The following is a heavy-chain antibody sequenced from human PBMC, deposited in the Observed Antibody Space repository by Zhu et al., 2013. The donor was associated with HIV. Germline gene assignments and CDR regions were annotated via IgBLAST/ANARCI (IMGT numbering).Heavy chain of an antibody. CDR1: GYTFTDHH. D-gene: IGHD5-18*01. CDR3: ARDVDMGYSRGFRLTP. J-gene: IGHJ4*02. V-gene: IGHV1-2*02. Sequence: QVHLVQSGAEVKEPGASVKVSCKASGYTFTDHHIHWVRQAPGQGPEWMGWINPNNGATNLAPNLRGRVTMTRDTSISTYYLEVSSLTSDDTAFLYCARDVDMGYSRGFRLTPWGQGTLVTVSS. CDR2: INPNNGAT.